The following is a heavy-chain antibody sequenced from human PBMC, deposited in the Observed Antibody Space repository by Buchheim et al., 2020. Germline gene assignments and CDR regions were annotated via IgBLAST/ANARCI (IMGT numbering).Heavy chain of an antibody. V-gene: IGHV4-39*01. CDR2: IYYSGST. CDR1: GGSISSSSYY. Sequence: QLQLQESGPGLVKPSKTLSLTCTVSGGSISSSSYYWGWIRQPPGKGLEWIGSIYYSGSTYYNPSLKSRVTISVDTSKNQFSLKLSSVTAADTAVYYCARRPDIYSGSYFDYWGQGTL. D-gene: IGHD1-26*01. J-gene: IGHJ4*02. CDR3: ARRPDIYSGSYFDY.